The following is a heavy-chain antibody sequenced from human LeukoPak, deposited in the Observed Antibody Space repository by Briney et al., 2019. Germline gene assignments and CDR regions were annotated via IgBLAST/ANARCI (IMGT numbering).Heavy chain of an antibody. V-gene: IGHV3-23*01. CDR1: GFTFSSYG. D-gene: IGHD3-22*01. CDR2: ISGSGGST. J-gene: IGHJ4*02. Sequence: PGGTLRLSCAASGFTFSSYGMSWVRQAPGKGLEWVSAISGSGGSTYYADSVKGRFTISRDNSKNTLYLRMNSLRAEDTAVYYCAKDQYPYYYDSSGYFRVVDYWGQGTLVTVSS. CDR3: AKDQYPYYYDSSGYFRVVDY.